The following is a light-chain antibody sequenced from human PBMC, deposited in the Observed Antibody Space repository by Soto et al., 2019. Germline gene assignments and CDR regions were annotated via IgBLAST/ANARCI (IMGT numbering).Light chain of an antibody. V-gene: IGKV1-13*02. J-gene: IGKJ4*01. Sequence: QLTQSPSSLSASVGDRVTIPCRASQDISTSLAWYQQKQGKPPKLLVYDASTLESGVPSRFSGSRSGTDFTLTISSLQPEDCAIYFCQQFQSYPLTFGGGTRVDIK. CDR1: QDISTS. CDR3: QQFQSYPLT. CDR2: DAS.